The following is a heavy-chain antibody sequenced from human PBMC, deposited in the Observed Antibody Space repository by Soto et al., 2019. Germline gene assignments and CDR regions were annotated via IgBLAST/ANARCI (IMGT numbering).Heavy chain of an antibody. CDR1: GFTFSSYG. Sequence: QVQLVESGGGVVQPGRSLRLSCAASGFTFSSYGMHWVRQAPGKGLEWVAVISYDGSNKYYADSVKGRFTISRDNSKNTLYLQMNSLRAEDTAVYYCAKDTYYDFWSGYFSDGPYGMDVW. D-gene: IGHD3-3*01. V-gene: IGHV3-30*18. J-gene: IGHJ6*01. CDR2: ISYDGSNK. CDR3: AKDTYYDFWSGYFSDGPYGMDV.